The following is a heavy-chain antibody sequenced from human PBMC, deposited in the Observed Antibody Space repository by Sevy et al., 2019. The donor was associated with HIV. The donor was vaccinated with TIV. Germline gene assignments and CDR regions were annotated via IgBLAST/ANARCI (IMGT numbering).Heavy chain of an antibody. V-gene: IGHV3-74*01. CDR3: ASTTQPYYYDSSGYADPLFDY. J-gene: IGHJ4*02. CDR1: GFTFSSYW. D-gene: IGHD3-22*01. CDR2: INSDGSST. Sequence: GGSLRLSCAASGFTFSSYWMHWVRQAPGKGLVWVSRINSDGSSTSYADSVKGRFTISRDNAKNTLYLQMNSLRAEDTAVYYCASTTQPYYYDSSGYADPLFDYWGQGTLVTVSS.